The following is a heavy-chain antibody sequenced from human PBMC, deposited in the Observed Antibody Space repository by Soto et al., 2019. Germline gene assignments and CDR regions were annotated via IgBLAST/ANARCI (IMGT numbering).Heavy chain of an antibody. D-gene: IGHD2-15*01. J-gene: IGHJ6*03. CDR1: GFTFSSYS. V-gene: IGHV3-21*01. Sequence: GGSLRLSCAASGFTFSSYSMNWVRQAPGKGLEWVSSISSSSSYIYYTDSVKGRFTISRDNAKNSLYLQMNSLRAEDTAVYYCARDGSDSKYCSGGSCLHMDVWGKGTTVTVSS. CDR3: ARDGSDSKYCSGGSCLHMDV. CDR2: ISSSSSYI.